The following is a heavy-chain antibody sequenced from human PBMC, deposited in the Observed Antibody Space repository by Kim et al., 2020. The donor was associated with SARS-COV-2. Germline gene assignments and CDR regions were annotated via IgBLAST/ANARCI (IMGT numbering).Heavy chain of an antibody. J-gene: IGHJ1*01. CDR3: ARVGGWNRGDL. V-gene: IGHV4-59*01. D-gene: IGHD3-10*01. CDR2: IYYSGST. Sequence: SETLTLTCTVSGGSINGYYWLWIRQPPGKGLEWIGYIYYSGSTIYDPSLKSRVTFFVETSQNQISLQLTTVTAADTAAFYCARVGGWNRGDLWCQGTL. CDR1: GGSINGYY.